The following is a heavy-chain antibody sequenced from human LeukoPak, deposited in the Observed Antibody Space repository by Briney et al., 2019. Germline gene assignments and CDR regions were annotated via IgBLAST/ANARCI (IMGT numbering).Heavy chain of an antibody. V-gene: IGHV3-7*01. CDR2: IKQDGSEK. D-gene: IGHD3-22*01. CDR1: GFTFSSYW. J-gene: IGHJ3*02. Sequence: PGGSLRLSCAASGFTFSSYWMSWVRQAPGKGLEWVANIKQDGSEKYYVDSVKGRFTISRDNAKNSLYLQMNSLRAEDTAVYYCARSQWGSNGYHDAFDIWGQGTMVTVSS. CDR3: ARSQWGSNGYHDAFDI.